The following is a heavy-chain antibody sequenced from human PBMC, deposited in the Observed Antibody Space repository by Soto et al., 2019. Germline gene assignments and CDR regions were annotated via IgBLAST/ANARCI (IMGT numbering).Heavy chain of an antibody. D-gene: IGHD3-10*01. CDR1: GGSISSSSYY. CDR3: ARSSYVVRGVIYGMDV. Sequence: QLQLQESGPGLVKPSETLSLTCTVSGGSISSSSYYWGWIRQPPGKGLEWIGSIYYSGSTYYNPSLKSRVTISVDTSKNQFSLKLSSVTAADTAVYYCARSSYVVRGVIYGMDVWGQGTTVTVSS. CDR2: IYYSGST. V-gene: IGHV4-39*01. J-gene: IGHJ6*02.